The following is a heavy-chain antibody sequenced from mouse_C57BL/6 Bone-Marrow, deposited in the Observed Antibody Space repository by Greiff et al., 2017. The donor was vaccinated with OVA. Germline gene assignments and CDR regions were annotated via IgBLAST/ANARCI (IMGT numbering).Heavy chain of an antibody. CDR3: AREGRGWYFDV. V-gene: IGHV1-50*01. CDR2: IDPSDSYT. Sequence: QVQLKQPGAELVKPWASVQLSCKASGYTFTSYWMQWVKQRPGQGLEWIGEIDPSDSYTNYNQKFKGKATLTVDTSSSTTYMHRSSLTSEDSAVFYGAREGRGWYFDVWGTGTTVTDSS. J-gene: IGHJ1*03. CDR1: GYTFTSYW.